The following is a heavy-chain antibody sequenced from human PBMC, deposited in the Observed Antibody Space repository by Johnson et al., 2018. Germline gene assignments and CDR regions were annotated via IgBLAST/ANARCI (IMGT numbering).Heavy chain of an antibody. J-gene: IGHJ4*02. D-gene: IGHD1-26*01. CDR1: EGTFSNYP. V-gene: IGHV1-69*01. CDR2: LVPNFHTT. CDR3: AGQGYSGVDYVAS. Sequence: QVQLVESGAEVKRPGSSVKVSCKASEGTFSNYPISWVRQAPGQGLEWMGGLVPNFHTTNYAQKFQGRVTITAAESTSTAYRQLSSRRSGDTAVYYCAGQGYSGVDYVASWGQGTLVTVSS.